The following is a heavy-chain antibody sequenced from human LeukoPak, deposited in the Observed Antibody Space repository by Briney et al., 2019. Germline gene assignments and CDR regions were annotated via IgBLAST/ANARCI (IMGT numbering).Heavy chain of an antibody. V-gene: IGHV3-33*01. CDR2: LWSDGRTN. J-gene: IGHJ4*02. Sequence: GGSLRLSRAESGFTLSSYGVKWVRQAPGKGLDWVAVLWSDGRTNYYADSVKGRFTFSRDNSKNTLYVEMNNLRPEDTAVYYCATERAPFVGLDYWGQGTLVTVSS. CDR3: ATERAPFVGLDY. CDR1: GFTLSSYG. D-gene: IGHD6-6*01.